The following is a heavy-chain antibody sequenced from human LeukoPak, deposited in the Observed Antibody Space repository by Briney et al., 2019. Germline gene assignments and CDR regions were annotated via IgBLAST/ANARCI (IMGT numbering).Heavy chain of an antibody. CDR2: ISSSSIYI. D-gene: IGHD6-19*01. CDR1: GFTFNTYT. Sequence: GGSLRHSCAASGFTFNTYTINWVRQAPGKGLEWVSSISSSSIYIYYADSLKGRFTISRNNAKNSLYLHIDSLRAEDTAVYYCARGRVGQWLVDAFDIWGQGTMVTVSS. J-gene: IGHJ3*02. CDR3: ARGRVGQWLVDAFDI. V-gene: IGHV3-21*01.